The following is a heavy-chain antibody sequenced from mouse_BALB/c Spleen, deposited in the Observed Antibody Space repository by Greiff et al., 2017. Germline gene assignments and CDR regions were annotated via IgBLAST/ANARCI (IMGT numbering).Heavy chain of an antibody. D-gene: IGHD1-3*01. CDR3: TRGDNYDYAMDY. J-gene: IGHJ4*01. CDR2: IRLKSNNYAT. CDR1: GFTFSNYW. V-gene: IGHV6-6*02. Sequence: DVQLVESGGGLVQPGGSMKLSCVASGFTFSNYWMNWVRQSPEKGLEWVAEIRLKSNNYATHYAESVKGRFTISRDDSKSSVYLQMNNLRAEDTGIYYCTRGDNYDYAMDYWGQGTSVTVSS.